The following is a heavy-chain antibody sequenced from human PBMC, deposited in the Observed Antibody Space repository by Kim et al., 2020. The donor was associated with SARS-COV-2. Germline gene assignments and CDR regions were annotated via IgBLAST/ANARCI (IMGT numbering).Heavy chain of an antibody. CDR1: GYSFTSYW. CDR3: ARQNIVATIPFDY. V-gene: IGHV5-10-1*01. D-gene: IGHD5-12*01. J-gene: IGHJ4*02. Sequence: GESLKISCKGSGYSFTSYWISWVRQMSGKGLEWMGRIDPSDSYTNYSPSFQGHVTISADKSISTAYLQWSSLKASDTARYYCARQNIVATIPFDYWGQGTLVTVSS. CDR2: IDPSDSYT.